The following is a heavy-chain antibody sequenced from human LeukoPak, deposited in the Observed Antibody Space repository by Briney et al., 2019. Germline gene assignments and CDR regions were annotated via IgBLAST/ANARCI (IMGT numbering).Heavy chain of an antibody. CDR1: GGSISSCSSY. V-gene: IGHV4-39*07. D-gene: IGHD6-13*01. J-gene: IGHJ5*02. Sequence: SETLSLTCSVSGGSISSCSSYWGWIRQPPGKGLEWIGSIHYTGSTYYNPSLKSRVTISVDTSKNQFSLKLSSVTAADTAVYYCARGRPPYPGIAAAGGGFDPWGQGTLVTVSS. CDR3: ARGRPPYPGIAAAGGGFDP. CDR2: IHYTGST.